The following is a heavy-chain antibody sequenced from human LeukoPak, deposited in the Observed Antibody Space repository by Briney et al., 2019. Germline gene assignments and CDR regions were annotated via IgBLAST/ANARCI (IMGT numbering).Heavy chain of an antibody. CDR1: GFAFSSYA. CDR3: AKDRNYDFTVDAFDI. CDR2: ISGSGGTT. V-gene: IGHV3-23*01. D-gene: IGHD3-3*01. Sequence: GGSLRLSCAAYGFAFSSYAMSWVRQAPGKGLEWVSTISGSGGTTYYADSVKGRFTISRDNSKNTLHLQMNSLRAEDTAVYYCAKDRNYDFTVDAFDIWGQGTMVTVSS. J-gene: IGHJ3*02.